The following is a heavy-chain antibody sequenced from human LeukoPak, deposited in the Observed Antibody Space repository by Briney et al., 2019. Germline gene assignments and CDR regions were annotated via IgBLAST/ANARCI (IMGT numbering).Heavy chain of an antibody. CDR3: ARFFVRDIVVVPAAVDTNWFDP. J-gene: IGHJ5*02. V-gene: IGHV4-59*01. CDR2: IYYSGST. Sequence: SETLSLTCTVSGGSISSYYWSWIRQPPGKGLEWIGYIYYSGSTNYNPSLKSRVTISVDTSKNQFSLKLSSVTAADTAVYYCARFFVRDIVVVPAAVDTNWFDPWGQGTLVTVPS. CDR1: GGSISSYY. D-gene: IGHD2-2*01.